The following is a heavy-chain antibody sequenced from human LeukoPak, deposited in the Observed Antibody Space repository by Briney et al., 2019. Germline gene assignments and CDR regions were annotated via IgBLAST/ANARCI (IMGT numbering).Heavy chain of an antibody. CDR1: GGSISSSSYY. J-gene: IGHJ4*02. D-gene: IGHD3-22*01. Sequence: PSETLSLTCTVSGGSISSSSYYWGWIRQPPGKGLEWLGTIYFRGSTYYNPSLTSRITISVDTSKNQFSLKLSSATAADTAVYYCARHLAIYDSGGYYYERGRYYFDFWGQGALVTVSS. V-gene: IGHV4-39*01. CDR2: IYFRGST. CDR3: ARHLAIYDSGGYYYERGRYYFDF.